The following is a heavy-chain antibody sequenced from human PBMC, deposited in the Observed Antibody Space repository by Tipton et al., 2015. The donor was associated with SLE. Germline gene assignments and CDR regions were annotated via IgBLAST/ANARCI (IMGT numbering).Heavy chain of an antibody. J-gene: IGHJ3*01. Sequence: TLSLTCTVSGGSIRSNYWSWIRQPAGKGLEWIGRIFRNGNTNYNPSVRSRVTMSVDTSKNQFSLKLTSVTAADTALYYCARDSDGRRAFDLWGQGKLVTVSS. D-gene: IGHD5-24*01. V-gene: IGHV4-4*07. CDR1: GGSIRSNY. CDR2: IFRNGNT. CDR3: ARDSDGRRAFDL.